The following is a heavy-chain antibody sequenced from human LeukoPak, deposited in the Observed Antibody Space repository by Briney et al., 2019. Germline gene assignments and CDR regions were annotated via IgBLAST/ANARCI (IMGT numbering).Heavy chain of an antibody. D-gene: IGHD3-9*01. CDR3: ARRGILTGYYTPHYYYYMDV. V-gene: IGHV3-23*01. Sequence: PGGSLRLSCAASGFTFSSYDMSWVRQAPGKGLEWVSGISGSGGSTYYADSVKGRFTISRDNSKNTLYLQMNSLRAEDTAVYYCARRGILTGYYTPHYYYYMDVWGKGTTVTISS. CDR1: GFTFSSYD. CDR2: ISGSGGST. J-gene: IGHJ6*03.